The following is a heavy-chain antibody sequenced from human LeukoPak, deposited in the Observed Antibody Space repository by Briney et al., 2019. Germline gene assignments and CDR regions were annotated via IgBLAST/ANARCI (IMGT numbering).Heavy chain of an antibody. Sequence: ASVKVSCKVSGCTLSELSMHWVRQSPEDGLEWMGSFDPRDGETVYAQKFQGRVTMTEDTSTDTGYMELRSLRSDDTAIYYCTIPGPTGSSDYWGQGTVVSVSS. V-gene: IGHV1-24*01. D-gene: IGHD1-1*01. CDR2: FDPRDGET. J-gene: IGHJ4*02. CDR3: TIPGPTGSSDY. CDR1: GCTLSELS.